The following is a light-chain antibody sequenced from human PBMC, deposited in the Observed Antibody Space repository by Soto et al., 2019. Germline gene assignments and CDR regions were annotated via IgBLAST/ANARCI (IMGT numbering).Light chain of an antibody. CDR1: QSVSSN. CDR2: GAS. J-gene: IGKJ1*01. V-gene: IGKV3-15*01. CDR3: QQYYKLPWT. Sequence: EIVLMQSPGTLSLSPGERATLSCRASQSVSSNLAWYQQKPGQAPRLLVYGASTRATGIPARFSGSGSGTEFTLTISSLQSEDFAVYCCQQYYKLPWTFGQGTKVDIK.